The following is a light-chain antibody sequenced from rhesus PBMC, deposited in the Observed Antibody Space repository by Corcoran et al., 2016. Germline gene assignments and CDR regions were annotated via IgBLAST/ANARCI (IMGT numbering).Light chain of an antibody. J-gene: IGKJ4*01. CDR1: ESVGSY. CDR2: SAY. V-gene: IGKV3-40*03. Sequence: EIVMTQSPATLSLSPGETATLSCRASESVGSYFAWYQQQPGQAPKLLVHSAYFRATGIPDRFSGSGSRTEFTLTISSLEPEDVGVYHCQQYNDLLLTFGGGTKVELK. CDR3: QQYNDLLLT.